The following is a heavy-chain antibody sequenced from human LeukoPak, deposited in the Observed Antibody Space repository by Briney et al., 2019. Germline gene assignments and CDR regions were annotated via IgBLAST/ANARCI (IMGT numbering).Heavy chain of an antibody. Sequence: PWGSLRLSCAASGFTFNNYAMSWVRQAPGKGLEWVSAISASGGTTYYADSVKGRFTISRDNSENTLFLQMNSLRAEDAAVHYCAKEPREYCSSTSCPNWFDSWGQGTLVTVSS. V-gene: IGHV3-23*01. CDR2: ISASGGTT. CDR1: GFTFNNYA. J-gene: IGHJ5*01. D-gene: IGHD2-2*01. CDR3: AKEPREYCSSTSCPNWFDS.